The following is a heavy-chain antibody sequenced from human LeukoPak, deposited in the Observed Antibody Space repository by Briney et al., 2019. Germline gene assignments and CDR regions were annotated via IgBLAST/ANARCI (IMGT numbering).Heavy chain of an antibody. CDR3: ARDESSSSSSSSSYFNY. Sequence: GASVKVSCKASGYTFTGYYMHWVRQAPGQGLEWMGWINPNSGGTNYAQKFQGRVTMTRDTSTSTVYMELSSLRSEDTAVYYCARDESSSSSSSSSYFNYWGQGTLVTVSS. CDR2: INPNSGGT. V-gene: IGHV1-2*02. CDR1: GYTFTGYY. J-gene: IGHJ4*02. D-gene: IGHD6-6*01.